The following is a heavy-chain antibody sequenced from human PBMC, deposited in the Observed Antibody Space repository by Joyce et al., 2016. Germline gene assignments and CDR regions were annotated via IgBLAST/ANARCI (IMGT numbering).Heavy chain of an antibody. V-gene: IGHV1-69*06. CDR1: GGTFSNYN. CDR3: AREAPHSSSWGEGAFDV. Sequence: QVQLVQSGVEVKKPGSSVKVSCKTSGGTFSNYNINWIRQAPGQGLEWLGGLIPIIGSENYSHKLQGRVTMTADKSTNTAYLELGSLRSGDTAMYYCAREAPHSSSWGEGAFDVWGQGTMVIVSS. D-gene: IGHD6-13*01. CDR2: LIPIIGSE. J-gene: IGHJ3*01.